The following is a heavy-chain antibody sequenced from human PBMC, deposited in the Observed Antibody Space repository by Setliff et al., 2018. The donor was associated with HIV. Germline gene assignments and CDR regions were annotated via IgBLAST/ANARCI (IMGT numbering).Heavy chain of an antibody. CDR3: TRQAHPRGYYGSAGLFDY. CDR1: GFTFSPYT. D-gene: IGHD3-22*01. V-gene: IGHV3-21*06. J-gene: IGHJ4*02. Sequence: GGSLRLSCVASGFTFSPYTLTWVRQVPGKGLEWVSSISANSNHVYYADSVKGRFTISRDNARNSLYLQMSSLRAEDTAVYYCTRQAHPRGYYGSAGLFDYWGQGTPVTVSS. CDR2: ISANSNHV.